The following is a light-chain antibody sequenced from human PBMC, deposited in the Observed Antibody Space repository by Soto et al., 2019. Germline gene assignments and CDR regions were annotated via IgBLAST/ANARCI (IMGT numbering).Light chain of an antibody. CDR2: DVS. Sequence: QSALTQPASVSGSPGQSITISCTGTSSDVGGYNYVSWYQQHPGKAPKLMIYDVSNRPSGVSNRFSGSKSGNTASLTMSGLQAEDEADYYCSSYTSSSTPGVFGGGTKLTVL. CDR1: SSDVGGYNY. J-gene: IGLJ3*02. V-gene: IGLV2-14*01. CDR3: SSYTSSSTPGV.